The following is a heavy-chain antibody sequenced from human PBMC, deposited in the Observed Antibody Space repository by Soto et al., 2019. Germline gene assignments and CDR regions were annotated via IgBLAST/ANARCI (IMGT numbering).Heavy chain of an antibody. Sequence: PGGSLRLSCLGTGFTFSDYTLNWVRQPPGKGLEWVSSISKSGSYIYYADSLKGRFTISRDNAKDSVYLQMNALRVEDTAIYYCAREAAGYSEYFEFWGHGTLVTVSS. D-gene: IGHD6-25*01. V-gene: IGHV3-21*01. CDR3: AREAAGYSEYFEF. J-gene: IGHJ4*01. CDR2: ISKSGSYI. CDR1: GFTFSDYT.